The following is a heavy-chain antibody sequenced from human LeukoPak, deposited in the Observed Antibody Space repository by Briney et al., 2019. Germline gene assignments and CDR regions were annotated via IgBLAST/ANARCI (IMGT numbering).Heavy chain of an antibody. CDR1: GFTFSSYA. CDR3: AKWGGIVVVVAARNGYFDY. J-gene: IGHJ4*02. CDR2: ISGSGGST. Sequence: PGGSLRLSCAASGFTFSSYAMSWVRQAPGKGLEWVSAISGSGGSTYYADSVKGRFTISRDNSKNTLYLQMNCLRAEDTAVYYCAKWGGIVVVVAARNGYFDYWGQGTLVTVSS. D-gene: IGHD2-15*01. V-gene: IGHV3-23*01.